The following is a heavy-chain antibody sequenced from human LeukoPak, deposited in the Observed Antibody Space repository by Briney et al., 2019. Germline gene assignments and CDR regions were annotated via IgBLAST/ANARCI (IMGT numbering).Heavy chain of an antibody. CDR1: GGAISTYY. V-gene: IGHV4-59*12. J-gene: IGHJ4*02. CDR3: ARGSVIAVAGTLDY. Sequence: SETLSLTCTVSGGAISTYYWNWIRQPPGKGLEWIGYIYYNGITNYNPSLKSRVTISLDTSKTQFSLSLSSVTAADTAVYYCARGSVIAVAGTLDYWGQGTLVTVSS. D-gene: IGHD6-19*01. CDR2: IYYNGIT.